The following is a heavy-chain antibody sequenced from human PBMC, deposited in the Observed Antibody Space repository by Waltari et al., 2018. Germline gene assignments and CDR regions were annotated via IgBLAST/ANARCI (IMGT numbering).Heavy chain of an antibody. V-gene: IGHV3-74*01. CDR3: ARGAYYGLDV. CDR1: GCAFSRFP. Sequence: EVQLVESGGGLVQPGGSLRRSCTASGCAFSRFPMHWVRQPPGKGLVWVSRMHIDGIGTTYADSVRGRFTISRDTARNTLYLQMNRLRVEDTAVYYCARGAYYGLDVWGQGTTVTVSS. CDR2: MHIDGIGT. J-gene: IGHJ6*02.